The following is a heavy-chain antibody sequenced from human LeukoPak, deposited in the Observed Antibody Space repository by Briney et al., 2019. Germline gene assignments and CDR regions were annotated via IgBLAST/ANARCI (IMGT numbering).Heavy chain of an antibody. Sequence: PGGPLRLSCGASGFPFSTYWMHWVRQAPGKGLEWVSGISWNSGSIGYADSVKGRFTISRDNAKNSLYLQMNSLRAEDTALYYCAKGVYYDSSGYYSPATSWGQGTLVTVSS. J-gene: IGHJ4*02. D-gene: IGHD3-22*01. CDR3: AKGVYYDSSGYYSPATS. CDR1: GFPFSTYW. CDR2: ISWNSGSI. V-gene: IGHV3-9*01.